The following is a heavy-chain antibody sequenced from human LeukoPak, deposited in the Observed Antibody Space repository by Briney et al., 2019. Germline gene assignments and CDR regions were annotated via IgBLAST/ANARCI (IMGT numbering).Heavy chain of an antibody. Sequence: GGSLRLSCAASGFTFSSYSMNWVRQAPGKGLEWVSYIRSSSSTIYYADSVKGRFTISTDNANNSLYLQMNSLRAEDTAVYYCASTGSYHANWFDPWGQGTLVTVSS. J-gene: IGHJ5*02. CDR1: GFTFSSYS. CDR2: IRSSSSTI. CDR3: ASTGSYHANWFDP. V-gene: IGHV3-48*01. D-gene: IGHD2-2*01.